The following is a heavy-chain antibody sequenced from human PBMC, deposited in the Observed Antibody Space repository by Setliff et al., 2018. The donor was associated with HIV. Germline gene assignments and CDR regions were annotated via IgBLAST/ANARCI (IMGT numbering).Heavy chain of an antibody. Sequence: SETLSLTCAVSGYSISSGSYYWSWIRQPAGKGLEWIGRIYTSGSNYYNPSLKSRVTISVDTSKNQFPLKLSSVTAADTAVYYCARDRGYYGSGSYGMDVWGQGTTVTVSS. CDR3: ARDRGYYGSGSYGMDV. D-gene: IGHD3-10*01. CDR2: IYTSGSN. CDR1: GYSISSGSYY. J-gene: IGHJ6*02. V-gene: IGHV4-61*02.